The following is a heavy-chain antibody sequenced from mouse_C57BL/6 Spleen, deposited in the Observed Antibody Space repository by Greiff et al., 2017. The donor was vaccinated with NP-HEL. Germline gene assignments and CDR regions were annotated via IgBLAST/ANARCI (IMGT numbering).Heavy chain of an antibody. V-gene: IGHV5-4*01. CDR2: ISDGGSYT. J-gene: IGHJ3*01. Sequence: EVKLMESGGGLVKPGGSLKLSCAASGFTFSSYAMSWVRQTPEKRLEWVATISDGGSYTYYPDNVKGRFTISRDNAKNNLYLQMSHLKSEDTAMYYCARDDRAWFAYWGQGTLVTVSA. CDR3: ARDDRAWFAY. CDR1: GFTFSSYA.